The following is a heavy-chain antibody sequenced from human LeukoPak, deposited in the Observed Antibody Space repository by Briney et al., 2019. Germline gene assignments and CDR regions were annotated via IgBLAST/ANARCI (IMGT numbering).Heavy chain of an antibody. CDR2: ISGSGGST. CDR3: AKSRSHSSAWYGSDFDY. CDR1: GFTFSSYV. V-gene: IGHV3-23*01. D-gene: IGHD6-19*01. J-gene: IGHJ4*02. Sequence: PGGSVRLSCAASGFTFSSYVMSWVRQAPGKGLEWVSDISGSGGSTYYVDSVKGRFTISRDNSNNTLYLQMNSLRAEDAALYYCAKSRSHSSAWYGSDFDYWGRGTLVTVSS.